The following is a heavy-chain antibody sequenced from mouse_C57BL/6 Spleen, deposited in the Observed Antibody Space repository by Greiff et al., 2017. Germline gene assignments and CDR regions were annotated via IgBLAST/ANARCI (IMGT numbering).Heavy chain of an antibody. CDR2: ISSGSSTI. CDR1: GFTFSDYG. CDR3: ARGLDYGSSYDWYFDV. J-gene: IGHJ1*03. Sequence: EVQVVESGGGLVKPGGSLKLSCAASGFTFSDYGMHWVRQAPEKGLEWVAYISSGSSTIYYADTVKGRCTISRDNAKNTLFLQMTSLRSEDTAMYYCARGLDYGSSYDWYFDVWGTGTTVTVSS. V-gene: IGHV5-17*01. D-gene: IGHD1-1*01.